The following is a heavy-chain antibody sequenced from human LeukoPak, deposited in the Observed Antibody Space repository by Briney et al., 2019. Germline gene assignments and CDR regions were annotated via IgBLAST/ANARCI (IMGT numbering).Heavy chain of an antibody. CDR3: ARAGYYGSGSYTFYYYYYYMDV. Sequence: ASVKVSCKASGGTFSSYAISWVRQALGQGLEWMGGIIPIFGTANYAQKFQGRVTITADESTSTAYMELSSLRSEDTAVYYCARAGYYGSGSYTFYYYYYYMDVWGKGTTVTVSS. CDR1: GGTFSSYA. CDR2: IIPIFGTA. J-gene: IGHJ6*03. D-gene: IGHD3-10*01. V-gene: IGHV1-69*13.